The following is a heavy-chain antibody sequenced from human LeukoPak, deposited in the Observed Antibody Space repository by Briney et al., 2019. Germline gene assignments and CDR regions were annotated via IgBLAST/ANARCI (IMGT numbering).Heavy chain of an antibody. V-gene: IGHV6-1*01. CDR1: GDSVSSNSAA. Sequence: SQTLSLTCAISGDSVSSNSAAWNWIRQSPSRGLEWLGRTYYRSKWYNDYAVSVKSRITINPDTSKNRFSLQLNSVTPEDTAVYYCARMSVVVVAAIGFDIWGQGTMVTVSS. D-gene: IGHD2-15*01. CDR3: ARMSVVVVAAIGFDI. CDR2: TYYRSKWYN. J-gene: IGHJ3*02.